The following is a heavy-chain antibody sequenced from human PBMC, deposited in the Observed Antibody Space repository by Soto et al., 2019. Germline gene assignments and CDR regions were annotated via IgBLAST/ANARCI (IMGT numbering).Heavy chain of an antibody. D-gene: IGHD6-19*01. Sequence: EVQLVESGGGLVQPGGSLKLSCAASGFTFSDSTIHWVRQASGRGLEWVGRVRSRTNNYATAYGASVEGRFTISRDDSKNTAYLQMNSLKTEDSATYFCAGGVPGTTGYWGQGTLVTVSS. J-gene: IGHJ4*02. CDR2: VRSRTNNYAT. CDR3: AGGVPGTTGY. V-gene: IGHV3-73*01. CDR1: GFTFSDST.